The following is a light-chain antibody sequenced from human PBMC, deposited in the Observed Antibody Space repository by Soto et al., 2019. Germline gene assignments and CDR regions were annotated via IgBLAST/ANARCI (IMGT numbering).Light chain of an antibody. CDR1: ASDVGGYSY. CDR2: DVS. J-gene: IGLJ1*01. Sequence: QSVLTQPRSVSGSPGQSVTISCTGTASDVGGYSYVYWYQQHPGKVPKLIIYDVSKWPSGVPDRFSGSKSGNTASLTISGLQAEDEGDYYCCSYAGSYTFVFGTGTKVTVL. V-gene: IGLV2-11*01. CDR3: CSYAGSYTFV.